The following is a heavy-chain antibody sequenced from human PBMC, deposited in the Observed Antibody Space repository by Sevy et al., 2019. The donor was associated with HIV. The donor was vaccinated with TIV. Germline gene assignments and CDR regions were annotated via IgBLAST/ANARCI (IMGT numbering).Heavy chain of an antibody. J-gene: IGHJ4*02. CDR1: GFTFQTFG. CDR2: ISYHGKTL. Sequence: GGSLRLSCTASGFTFQTFGMHWVRQAPGKGLEWLAVISYHGKTLEYADSVKGPFTISRDNSKNTLFLQMNNLSGDDTAVYFCTKESLRGNYMRGDFDHWGQGTLVTVSS. D-gene: IGHD3-10*01. CDR3: TKESLRGNYMRGDFDH. V-gene: IGHV3-30*18.